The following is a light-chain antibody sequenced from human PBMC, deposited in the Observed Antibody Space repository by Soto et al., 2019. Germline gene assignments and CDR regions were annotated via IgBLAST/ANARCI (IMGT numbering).Light chain of an antibody. Sequence: EIVLSQSPGTLSLSPGERATLSCASRQSVTSNYLAWYKQKPGQAPRLLIFGASIRVTGIPDTFIGSGSGTAFTLTISRLEPEDFAVYYCQHYVTSLTTFGQGTKVDIK. CDR3: QHYVTSLTT. V-gene: IGKV3-20*01. CDR2: GAS. J-gene: IGKJ1*01. CDR1: QSVTSNY.